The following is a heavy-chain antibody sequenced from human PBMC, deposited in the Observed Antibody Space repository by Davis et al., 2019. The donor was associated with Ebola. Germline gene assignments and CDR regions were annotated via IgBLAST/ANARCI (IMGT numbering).Heavy chain of an antibody. CDR3: ARDSSSFLFDY. J-gene: IGHJ4*02. CDR2: INPNSGGT. V-gene: IGHV1-2*04. Sequence: AASVKVSCKASGYTFTGYYMHWVRQAPRQGLEWMGWINPNSGGTNYAQKFQGWVTMTRDTSISTAYMELSRLRSDDTAVYYCARDSSSFLFDYWGQGTLVTVSS. CDR1: GYTFTGYY. D-gene: IGHD6-6*01.